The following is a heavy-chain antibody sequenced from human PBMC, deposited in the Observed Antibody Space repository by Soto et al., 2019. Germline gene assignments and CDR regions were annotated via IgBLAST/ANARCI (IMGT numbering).Heavy chain of an antibody. D-gene: IGHD2-15*01. V-gene: IGHV3-23*01. J-gene: IGHJ4*02. CDR2: LSGGGAST. CDR1: GFTFSNYA. Sequence: EVQLLESGGGMVQPGGSLRLSCAASGFTFSNYAMSWVRQAPGKGLEWVSALSGGGASTYYADSVKGRFTISRDNSENTLYLQMNSLRAEDTAVYYCAKNVVVVVAATRYWGQGTLVTVSS. CDR3: AKNVVVVVAATRY.